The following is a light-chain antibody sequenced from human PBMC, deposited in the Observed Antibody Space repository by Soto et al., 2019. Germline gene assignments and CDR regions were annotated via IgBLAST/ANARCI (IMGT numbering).Light chain of an antibody. CDR1: SGHSTYI. V-gene: IGLV4-60*02. Sequence: QPVLTQSSSASASLGSSVKLTCTLSSGHSTYIIAWHQQQPGKAPRYLMKVEGSGSYNKGSGVPDRFSGSSSGADRYLTISTVQFEDEDDYYSETLDSRPWVLGGGTKLTVL. CDR2: VEGSGSY. J-gene: IGLJ3*02. CDR3: ETLDSRPWV.